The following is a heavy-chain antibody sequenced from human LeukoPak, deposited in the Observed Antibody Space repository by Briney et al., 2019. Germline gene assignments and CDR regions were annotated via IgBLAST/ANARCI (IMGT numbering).Heavy chain of an antibody. J-gene: IGHJ6*02. CDR3: AKDHQGSGWDSSYYYGVDV. CDR2: ITWNSGNI. Sequence: GGSLRLSCAASGFTFDGYAMPWVRQAPGKGLEWVAVITWNSGNIDYADSVKGRFTISRDNAKNSLYLQMNSLRAAHKALYYCAKDHQGSGWDSSYYYGVDVWGQGTTVTVSS. V-gene: IGHV3-9*01. D-gene: IGHD6-19*01. CDR1: GFTFDGYA.